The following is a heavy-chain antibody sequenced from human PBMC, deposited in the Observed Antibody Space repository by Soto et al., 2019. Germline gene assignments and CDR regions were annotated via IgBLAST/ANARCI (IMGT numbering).Heavy chain of an antibody. CDR1: GGTFSSYA. CDR2: IIPIFGTA. J-gene: IGHJ6*02. D-gene: IGHD3-9*01. Sequence: GASVKVSCKASGGTFSSYAISWVRQAPGQGLEWMGGIIPIFGTANYAKKFQGRVTITADKSTSTAYMELSSLRSEDTAVYYCARVEDDILTGYRPTGMDVWGQGTTVTVSS. V-gene: IGHV1-69*06. CDR3: ARVEDDILTGYRPTGMDV.